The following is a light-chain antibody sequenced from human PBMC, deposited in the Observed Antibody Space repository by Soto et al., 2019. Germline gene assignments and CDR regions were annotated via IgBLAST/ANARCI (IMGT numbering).Light chain of an antibody. CDR3: QQSYITPQT. Sequence: DIQMTQSPSSLFASVRDRVTITCRASQSINTYLNWYQQKPGRAPNLLIFAASTLQSGVPSRFSGCGSGTEFTLTISSLQPEDFATYYCQQSYITPQTFGQGTKVDTK. J-gene: IGKJ2*01. CDR2: AAS. CDR1: QSINTY. V-gene: IGKV1-39*01.